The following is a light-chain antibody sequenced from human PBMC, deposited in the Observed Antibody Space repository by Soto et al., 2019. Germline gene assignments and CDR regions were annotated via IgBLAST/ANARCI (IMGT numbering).Light chain of an antibody. V-gene: IGLV1-51*01. CDR2: DDN. J-gene: IGLJ1*01. CDR3: GSWDSSLSAYV. Sequence: QSVMTQPPSVSAAPGQKVTISCSGSSSNLGGNSVSWYQQLPGTAPKLLIYDDNKRPSGIPDRLSGSKSGTSATLGITGFQTGDEADYYCGSWDSSLSAYVFGTGTKVTVL. CDR1: SSNLGGNS.